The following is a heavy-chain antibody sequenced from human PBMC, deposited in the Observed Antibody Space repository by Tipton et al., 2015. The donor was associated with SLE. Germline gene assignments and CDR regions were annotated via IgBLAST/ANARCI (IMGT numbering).Heavy chain of an antibody. V-gene: IGHV3-7*01. CDR3: ARDLIIAPRGY. D-gene: IGHD3-10*01. Sequence: GSLRLSCAASGFTFSSYAMSWVRQAPGKGLEWVANIKQDGSEKYYVDSVKGRFTISRDNAKNSLYLQMNSLRAEDTAVYYCARDLIIAPRGYWGQGTLVTVSS. CDR2: IKQDGSEK. CDR1: GFTFSSYA. J-gene: IGHJ4*02.